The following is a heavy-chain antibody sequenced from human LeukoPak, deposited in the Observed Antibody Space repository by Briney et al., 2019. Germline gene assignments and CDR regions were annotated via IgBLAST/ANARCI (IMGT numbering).Heavy chain of an antibody. J-gene: IGHJ4*02. V-gene: IGHV3-30*02. D-gene: IGHD2-21*01. Sequence: GGSLRLSCAAPGFTFSSYGMHWVRQAPGKGLEWVAFIRYDGSNKYYADSVKGRFTISRDNSKNMLYLQMNRLRAEDTAVYYCAKDHELYCGGDCYLDYWGQGTLVTVSS. CDR2: IRYDGSNK. CDR3: AKDHELYCGGDCYLDY. CDR1: GFTFSSYG.